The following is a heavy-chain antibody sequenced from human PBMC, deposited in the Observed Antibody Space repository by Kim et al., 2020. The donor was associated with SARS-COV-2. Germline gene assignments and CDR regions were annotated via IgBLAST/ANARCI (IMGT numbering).Heavy chain of an antibody. D-gene: IGHD3-10*01. J-gene: IGHJ3*02. CDR2: IYYSGST. Sequence: SETLSLTCTVSGGSISSSSYYWGWIRQPPGKGLEWIGSIYYSGSTYYNPSLKSRVTISVDTSKNQFSLKLSSVTAADTAVYYCARPGNFGELYAFDIWGQGTMVTVSS. CDR1: GGSISSSSYY. CDR3: ARPGNFGELYAFDI. V-gene: IGHV4-39*01.